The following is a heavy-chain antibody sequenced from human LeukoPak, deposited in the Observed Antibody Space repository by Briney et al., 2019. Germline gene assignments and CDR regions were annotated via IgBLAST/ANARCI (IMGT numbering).Heavy chain of an antibody. D-gene: IGHD3-16*01. CDR3: ASSETVMRT. Sequence: SQTLSLTCTVSGGSISSGAYYWSWIRQHPGKGLEWIGYIHYSGSTYYNPSLKSRVTISVDTSKKQFYLKVNSVTATDTAVYYCASSETVMRTWGQGTLVTVSS. CDR1: GGSISSGAYY. CDR2: IHYSGST. V-gene: IGHV4-31*03. J-gene: IGHJ5*02.